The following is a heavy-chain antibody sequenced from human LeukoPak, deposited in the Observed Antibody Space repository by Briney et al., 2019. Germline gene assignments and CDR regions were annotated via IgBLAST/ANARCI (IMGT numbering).Heavy chain of an antibody. CDR2: LSYDGSNE. D-gene: IGHD3-10*01. CDR3: AGSWFYRDYFEY. V-gene: IGHV3-30*03. CDR1: GFPFSSYG. Sequence: GGSLRLSCAASGFPFSSYGMHWVRQAPGKGLEWVAVLSYDGSNEYYADSVKGRFIISRDNSKNTLYLQMNSLRVEDTAVYYCAGSWFYRDYFEYWGQGTLVTVSS. J-gene: IGHJ4*02.